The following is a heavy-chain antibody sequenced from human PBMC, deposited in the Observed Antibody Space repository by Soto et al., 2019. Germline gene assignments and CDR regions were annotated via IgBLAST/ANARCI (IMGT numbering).Heavy chain of an antibody. Sequence: PGGSLRLSCAASGFTLSKYWLHWVRQAPGKGLVWVSRINGDGSSTSYADSVKGRFTISRDNAKNTLYLQMNSLRAEDTAIYYCATEAAAYYYEEDYWGQGTLVTVSS. D-gene: IGHD3-16*01. CDR1: GFTLSKYW. CDR2: INGDGSST. V-gene: IGHV3-74*01. CDR3: ATEAAAYYYEEDY. J-gene: IGHJ4*02.